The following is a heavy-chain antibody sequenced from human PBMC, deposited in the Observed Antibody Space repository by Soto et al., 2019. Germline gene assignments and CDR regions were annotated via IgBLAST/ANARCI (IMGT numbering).Heavy chain of an antibody. D-gene: IGHD3-10*01. J-gene: IGHJ6*02. CDR1: GFTFSDFG. Sequence: GGSLRLSCAASGFTFSDFGQHWVRQAPGKGLEWVAIISYDGIRKYYAASVKGRFTIRRDTSKGAVYLQMNSLSPEDTAVYYCAKDFKVSGGHYGSLNYYYGMDVWGQGTTVTVSS. CDR3: AKDFKVSGGHYGSLNYYYGMDV. CDR2: ISYDGIRK. V-gene: IGHV3-30*18.